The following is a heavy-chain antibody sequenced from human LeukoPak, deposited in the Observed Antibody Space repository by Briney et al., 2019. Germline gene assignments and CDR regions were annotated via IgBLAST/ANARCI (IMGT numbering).Heavy chain of an antibody. V-gene: IGHV1-8*01. CDR1: GYTFTSYD. Sequence: ASVKVSCKASGYTFTSYDINWVRQATGQGLEWMGWMNPNSGNTGYAQKFQGRVTMTRNTSISTAYMELSSLRSEDTAVYYCARGVGRIYYYYYYMDVWGKGTTVTVSS. D-gene: IGHD1-26*01. J-gene: IGHJ6*03. CDR2: MNPNSGNT. CDR3: ARGVGRIYYYYYYMDV.